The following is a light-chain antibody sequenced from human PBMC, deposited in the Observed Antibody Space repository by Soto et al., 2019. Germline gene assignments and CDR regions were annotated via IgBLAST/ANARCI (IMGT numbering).Light chain of an antibody. V-gene: IGLV2-14*01. CDR2: DVS. Sequence: QSVLTQPASVSGSPGQSITISCTGTSSDVGGYNYVSWYQQHPGKAPKLMIYDVSNRPSGVSNRFSGSKSGNTASLTISGLQAEDEADYYCSPYTSSCPGVFGTGTKVTVL. CDR1: SSDVGGYNY. J-gene: IGLJ1*01. CDR3: SPYTSSCPGV.